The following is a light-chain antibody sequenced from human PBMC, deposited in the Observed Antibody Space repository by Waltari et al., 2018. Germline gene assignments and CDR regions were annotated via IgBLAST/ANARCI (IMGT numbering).Light chain of an antibody. Sequence: DIQMTQSPSSLSASVGDRVTLTCRASQGISSRLAWYQQKPGKAPKLLIYRASSLESGVPSRFSGSGDGTEFTLTISGLQPDDFATYYCQQYKSYSTFGQGTKVDIK. V-gene: IGKV1-5*03. CDR3: QQYKSYST. CDR2: RAS. J-gene: IGKJ1*01. CDR1: QGISSR.